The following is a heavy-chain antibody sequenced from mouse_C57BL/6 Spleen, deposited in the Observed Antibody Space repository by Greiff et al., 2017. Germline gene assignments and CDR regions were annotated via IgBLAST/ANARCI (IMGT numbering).Heavy chain of an antibody. D-gene: IGHD2-4*01. V-gene: IGHV1-7*01. J-gene: IGHJ3*01. Sequence: VQLQQSGAELAKPGASVKLSCKASGYTFTSYWMHWVKQRPGQGLEWIGYINPSSGYTKYNQKFKDKATLNADKSSSTAYMQLSSLTYEDSAVYYWARDYDYDRAWLAYWGQGTLVTVSA. CDR3: ARDYDYDRAWLAY. CDR2: INPSSGYT. CDR1: GYTFTSYW.